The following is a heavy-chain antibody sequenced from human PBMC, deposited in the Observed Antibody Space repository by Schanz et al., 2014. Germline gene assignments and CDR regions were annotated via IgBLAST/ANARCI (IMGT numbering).Heavy chain of an antibody. J-gene: IGHJ4*02. CDR2: ILGLASTT. D-gene: IGHD3-9*01. CDR1: GFTFITYT. Sequence: EVLLVESGGGLVKPGGSLRLSCEASGFTFITYTMNWVRQAPGKGLEWVSAILGLASTTYYADSVKGRFTISRDNSKNTLYLQMNSLRAEDTAVYYCAKQIHYDILTVTRNWGQGTLVTVSS. CDR3: AKQIHYDILTVTRN. V-gene: IGHV3-23*04.